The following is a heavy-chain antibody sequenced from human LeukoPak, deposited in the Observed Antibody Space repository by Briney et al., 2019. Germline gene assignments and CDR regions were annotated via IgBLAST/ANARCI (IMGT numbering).Heavy chain of an antibody. CDR2: IYYSGST. J-gene: IGHJ4*02. CDR1: GGSISSSSYY. D-gene: IGHD3-22*01. Sequence: TASETLSLTCTVSGGSISSSSYYWGWIRQPPGKGLEWIGSIYYSGSTYYNPSLKSRVTISVDTSKNQFSLKLSSVTAADTAVYYCARVLRSHGRGYYYDSSGYYPHGPWGQGTLVTVSS. CDR3: ARVLRSHGRGYYYDSSGYYPHGP. V-gene: IGHV4-39*07.